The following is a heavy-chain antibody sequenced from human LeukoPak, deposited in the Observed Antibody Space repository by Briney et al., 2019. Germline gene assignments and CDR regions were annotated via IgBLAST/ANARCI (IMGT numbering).Heavy chain of an antibody. CDR1: GGSISSGSYY. J-gene: IGHJ5*02. Sequence: SQTLSLTCTVSGGSISSGSYYWSWIRQPAGKGLEWIGRIYSSGSTNYNPSLKSRVTISLDTSKNQFSLKVSSVSAADTAVYYCARAYSSSWYWNWFDPWGQGTLVTVSS. D-gene: IGHD6-13*01. CDR3: ARAYSSSWYWNWFDP. V-gene: IGHV4-61*02. CDR2: IYSSGST.